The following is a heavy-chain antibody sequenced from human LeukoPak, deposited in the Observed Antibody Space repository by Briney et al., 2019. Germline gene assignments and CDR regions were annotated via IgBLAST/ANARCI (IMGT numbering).Heavy chain of an antibody. V-gene: IGHV3-23*01. D-gene: IGHD3-10*01. CDR1: GFTFSSYA. J-gene: IGHJ1*01. Sequence: GGSLRLSCAASGFTFSSYATSWVRQAPGKGLEWVSAISGSGGSTYYADSVKGRFTISRDNSKNTLYLQMHSLRAADTAVDYYARGDIGMVRSPARPTPPAEYFQHWGQGTLVTVSS. CDR2: ISGSGGST. CDR3: ARGDIGMVRSPARPTPPAEYFQH.